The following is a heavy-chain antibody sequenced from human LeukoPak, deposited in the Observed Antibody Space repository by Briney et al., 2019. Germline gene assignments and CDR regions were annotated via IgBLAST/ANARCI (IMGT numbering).Heavy chain of an antibody. D-gene: IGHD4/OR15-4a*01. Sequence: AAVKVSCKASGYMFTTSFMHWVRQAPGQGLEWVGVINPSGTSTDYAQKFQGRVTMTRDTSTNTVYMELSSLRSEDTAVYYCASPHGASYYYFDYWGQGTLVTVSS. CDR3: ASPHGASYYYFDY. J-gene: IGHJ4*02. V-gene: IGHV1-46*01. CDR1: GYMFTTSF. CDR2: INPSGTST.